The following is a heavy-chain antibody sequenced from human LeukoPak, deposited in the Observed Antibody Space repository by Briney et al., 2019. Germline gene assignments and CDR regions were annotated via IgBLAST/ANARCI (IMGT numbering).Heavy chain of an antibody. D-gene: IGHD2-21*02. CDR3: ARGFCSGGDCYSFPLQH. CDR2: IYTGGTT. Sequence: PGGSLRLSCAASGFTVSSKYMSWVRQAPGKGLEWVSVIYTGGTTDYADSVKGRFTISRDNSKNTLYLQMNSLRAEDTAAYYCARGFCSGGDCYSFPLQHWGQGTLVTVSS. V-gene: IGHV3-66*01. CDR1: GFTVSSKY. J-gene: IGHJ1*01.